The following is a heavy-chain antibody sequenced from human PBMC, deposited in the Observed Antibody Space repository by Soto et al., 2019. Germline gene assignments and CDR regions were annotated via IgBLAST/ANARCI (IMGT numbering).Heavy chain of an antibody. Sequence: SVKVSCKASGGTFSSYTISWVRQAPGQGLEWMGRIIPILGIANYAQKFQGRVTITADKSTSTAYMELSSLRSEDTAVYYCAIDRGILTGYYLYYFDYWGQGALVTVS. V-gene: IGHV1-69*02. CDR3: AIDRGILTGYYLYYFDY. CDR2: IIPILGIA. D-gene: IGHD3-9*01. J-gene: IGHJ4*02. CDR1: GGTFSSYT.